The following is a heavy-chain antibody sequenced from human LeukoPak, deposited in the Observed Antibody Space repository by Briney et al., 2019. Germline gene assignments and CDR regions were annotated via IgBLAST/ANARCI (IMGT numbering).Heavy chain of an antibody. CDR3: ARGGVTMIVPIL. CDR2: IYSGGST. CDR1: GFSVSSSY. D-gene: IGHD3-22*01. V-gene: IGHV3-53*01. J-gene: IGHJ4*02. Sequence: GGSLRLSCAASGFSVSSSYMTWVRQAPGKGLEWVSVIYSGGSTYYADSVKGRFIISRDNSKNTLYLQMNSLRAEDTAVYYCARGGVTMIVPILWGQGTLVTVSS.